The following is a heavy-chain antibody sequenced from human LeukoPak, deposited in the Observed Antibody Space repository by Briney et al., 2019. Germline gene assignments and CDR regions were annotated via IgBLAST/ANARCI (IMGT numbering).Heavy chain of an antibody. CDR3: PISQGSYYNTSGYLGGDY. Sequence: ASVKVSCKASGYTFTNYGIFWVRQAPGQGLEWMGWICAYSGNTNYAQKLQGRVTMTTETSTSTAYMERGGLRSDDTAVYSCPISQGSYYNTSGYLGGDYWGQGTLVTVSS. V-gene: IGHV1-18*01. D-gene: IGHD3-22*01. CDR1: GYTFTNYG. CDR2: ICAYSGNT. J-gene: IGHJ4*02.